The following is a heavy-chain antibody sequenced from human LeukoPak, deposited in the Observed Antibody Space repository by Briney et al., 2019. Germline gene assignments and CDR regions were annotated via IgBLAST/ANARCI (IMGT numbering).Heavy chain of an antibody. CDR2: FDPEDGET. CDR3: ARDLDSRGNFDY. CDR1: GHTLTELS. V-gene: IGHV1-24*01. J-gene: IGHJ4*02. D-gene: IGHD3-22*01. Sequence: ASVKVSCKVSGHTLTELSMHWARQAPGKGLEWMGGFDPEDGETVYAQKFQGRVTMTEDTSTDTAYMELSSLRSEDTAVYYCARDLDSRGNFDYWGQGTLVTVSS.